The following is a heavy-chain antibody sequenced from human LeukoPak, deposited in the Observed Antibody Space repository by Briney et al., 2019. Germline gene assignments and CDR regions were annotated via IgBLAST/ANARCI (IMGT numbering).Heavy chain of an antibody. D-gene: IGHD5-12*01. CDR2: ISWDGGST. CDR3: AKDKEYSGFGPILSGYYYGMDV. Sequence: GGSLRLSCAASGFTFDDYAMHWVRQAPGKGLEWVSLISWDGGSTYYADSVKGRFTISRDNSRHTLYLQMNSMGAEDTALYYCAKDKEYSGFGPILSGYYYGMDVWGKGTTVTVSS. J-gene: IGHJ6*04. CDR1: GFTFDDYA. V-gene: IGHV3-43D*04.